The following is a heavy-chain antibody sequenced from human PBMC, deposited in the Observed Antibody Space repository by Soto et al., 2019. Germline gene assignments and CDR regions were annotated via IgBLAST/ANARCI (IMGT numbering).Heavy chain of an antibody. CDR1: GYTFTTYY. CDR2: INPNGGST. J-gene: IGHJ3*02. Sequence: QVRLVQSGAEVKEPGASVTVSCRASGYTFTTYYLHWVRQAPGQGLEWMGIINPNGGSTTYSQHFQGRITMTRDTSANTVYMELSGLTSEDTAVYFCARDPVPSDAGPVRYPADIWGQGTLVTISS. D-gene: IGHD2-2*02. V-gene: IGHV1-46*01. CDR3: ARDPVPSDAGPVRYPADI.